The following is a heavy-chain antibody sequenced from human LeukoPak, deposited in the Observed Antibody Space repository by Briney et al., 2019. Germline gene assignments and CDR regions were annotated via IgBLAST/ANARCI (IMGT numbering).Heavy chain of an antibody. CDR3: AKGSTSIKYDS. V-gene: IGHV3-23*01. J-gene: IGHJ4*02. Sequence: GGSLRLSCAASGFTFNTYAMSWGRQAPGKGLEWVSAISSSGGSTFHADSVKGRFTISRDNSKNTLYLQMNSLKAEDTAVYYCAKGSTSIKYDSWGQGTLVTVSS. CDR1: GFTFNTYA. CDR2: ISSSGGST. D-gene: IGHD5-12*01.